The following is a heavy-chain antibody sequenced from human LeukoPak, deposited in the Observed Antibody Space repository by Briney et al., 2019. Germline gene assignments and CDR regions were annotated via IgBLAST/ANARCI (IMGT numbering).Heavy chain of an antibody. J-gene: IGHJ3*02. CDR1: GGSISSYY. D-gene: IGHD2-21*02. Sequence: SETLSLTCTVSGGSISSYYWSWIRQPPGKGLERIGYIYYSGSTNYNPSLKSRVTISVDTSKNQFSLKLSSVTAADTAVYYCARAAYCGGDCFNDAFDIWGQGTMVTVSS. V-gene: IGHV4-59*01. CDR3: ARAAYCGGDCFNDAFDI. CDR2: IYYSGST.